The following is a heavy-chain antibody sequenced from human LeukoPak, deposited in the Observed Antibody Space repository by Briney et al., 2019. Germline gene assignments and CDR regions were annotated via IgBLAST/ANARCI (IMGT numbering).Heavy chain of an antibody. CDR3: ARVYCNSISCYFSNWFDP. CDR1: GYSVSSGYY. J-gene: IGHJ5*02. Sequence: PSETLSLTCAVSGYSVSSGYYWGWIRQPQGKGLEWIGSIYHSGSTYYNPSLKSRVTISLDTSKNQFSLNLRSVTAADTAVYYCARVYCNSISCYFSNWFDPWGQGTLVTVSS. CDR2: IYHSGST. V-gene: IGHV4-38-2*01. D-gene: IGHD2-2*01.